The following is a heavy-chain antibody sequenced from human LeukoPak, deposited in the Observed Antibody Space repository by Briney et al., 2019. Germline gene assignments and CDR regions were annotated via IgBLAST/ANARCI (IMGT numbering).Heavy chain of an antibody. V-gene: IGHV4-39*01. CDR1: GGSISSSSYY. J-gene: IGHJ4*02. Sequence: NSSETLSLTCTVSGGSISSSSYYWGWIRQPPGKGLEWIASIYYSGSTYYNPSLKSRVTIVMDTSKNQFSLKLSSVTAADTAVYYCARLTATTPLDYWGQGILVTVSS. CDR3: ARLTATTPLDY. D-gene: IGHD1-20*01. CDR2: IYYSGST.